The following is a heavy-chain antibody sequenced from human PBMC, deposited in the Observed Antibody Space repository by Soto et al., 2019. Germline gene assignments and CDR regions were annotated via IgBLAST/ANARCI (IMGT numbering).Heavy chain of an antibody. D-gene: IGHD3-22*01. CDR3: SRYKYHSSGPSAY. J-gene: IGHJ4*02. CDR1: GGSISSSSYY. Sequence: PSETLSLTCAVSGGSISSSSYYWGWIRQPPGKGLEWIGSIYYSGSTYYNPSLKSRVTISVDTSKNQFSLKLSSVTAADTAVYICSRYKYHSSGPSAYWGQGTLVTVSS. V-gene: IGHV4-39*01. CDR2: IYYSGST.